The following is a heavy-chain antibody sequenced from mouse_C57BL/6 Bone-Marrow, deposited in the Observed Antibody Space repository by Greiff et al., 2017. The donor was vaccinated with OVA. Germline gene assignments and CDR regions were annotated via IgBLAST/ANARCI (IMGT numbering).Heavy chain of an antibody. CDR3: TLWNTGYFDY. CDR1: GFTFSDAW. CDR2: LRNKANNHAT. J-gene: IGHJ2*01. Sequence: EVQLVESGGGLVQPGGSMKLSCAASGFTFSDAWMDWVRQSPEKGLEWVADLRNKANNHATYYAESVKGRFTISRDDSKSSVYLQMNSLRAEDTGIYYFTLWNTGYFDYWGQGTTLTVSS. D-gene: IGHD6-1*01. V-gene: IGHV6-6*01.